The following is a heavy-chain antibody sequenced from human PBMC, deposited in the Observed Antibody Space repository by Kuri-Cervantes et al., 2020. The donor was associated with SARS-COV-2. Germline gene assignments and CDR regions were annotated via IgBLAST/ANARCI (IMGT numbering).Heavy chain of an antibody. CDR2: INHSGST. J-gene: IGHJ4*02. V-gene: IGHV4-34*01. CDR1: GGSFSGYY. CDR3: ARDPKSSSWYYFDY. Sequence: SQTLSLTCAVYGGSFSGYYWSWIRQPPGKGLEWIGEINHSGSTNYNPSLKSRVTISVDTSKNQFSLKLSSVTAADTAVYYCARDPKSSSWYYFDYWGQGTLVTVSS. D-gene: IGHD6-13*01.